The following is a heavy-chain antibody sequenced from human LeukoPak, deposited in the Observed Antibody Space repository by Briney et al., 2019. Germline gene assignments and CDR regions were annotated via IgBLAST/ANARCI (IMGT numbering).Heavy chain of an antibody. CDR2: VYNSGST. J-gene: IGHJ4*02. CDR3: VRDRELFY. Sequence: SETLSLTCTVSGGSISIYYWSWIRQHPGKGLEWLGYVYNSGSTDYSPSLKSRVTISADTSKNQFSLKLSSVTAADTAVYYCVRDRELFYWGQGTLVTVSS. V-gene: IGHV4-59*01. CDR1: GGSISIYY. D-gene: IGHD1-7*01.